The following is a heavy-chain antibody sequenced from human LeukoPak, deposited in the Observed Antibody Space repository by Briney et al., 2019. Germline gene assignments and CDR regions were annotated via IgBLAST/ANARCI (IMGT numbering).Heavy chain of an antibody. J-gene: IGHJ4*02. CDR1: GFTFSDYY. CDR2: IYTSGRTM. V-gene: IGHV3-11*01. D-gene: IGHD1-26*01. Sequence: PGGSLRLSCVASGFTFSDYYMSWIRQAPGKGLEWLSHIYTSGRTMFYADSVKGRFTISRDNAKNSLYLQMNSLRVDDTAVYYCARDRGAQWELPDFWGQGTLVTVSS. CDR3: ARDRGAQWELPDF.